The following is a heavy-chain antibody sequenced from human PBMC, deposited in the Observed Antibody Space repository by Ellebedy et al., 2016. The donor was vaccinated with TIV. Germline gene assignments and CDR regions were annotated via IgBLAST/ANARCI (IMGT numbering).Heavy chain of an antibody. CDR1: GGSLSDNY. CDR2: LYYTGST. J-gene: IGHJ3*01. Sequence: SETLSLTCAVSGGSLSDNYWTWIRQPPGKGLEWIGYLYYTGSTNYNPPLKSRVTISVNTPRNQFSLKLNSVTAADTAVYYCVSSVSVDAFDLWGQGTMVTVSS. V-gene: IGHV4-59*01. CDR3: VSSVSVDAFDL. D-gene: IGHD3-10*01.